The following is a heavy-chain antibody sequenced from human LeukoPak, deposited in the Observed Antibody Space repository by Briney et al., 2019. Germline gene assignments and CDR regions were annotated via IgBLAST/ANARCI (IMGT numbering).Heavy chain of an antibody. D-gene: IGHD4-11*01. CDR2: IKQDGSEK. CDR3: ARTDYSYYFDY. Sequence: PGGSLRLSCAASGFTFSSYWMSWVRQAPGKGLEWVANIKQDGSEKYYVDSVKGRFTISRDNAKNSLYLQMNSLRAEDTAVYHCARTDYSYYFDYWGQGTLVTVSS. V-gene: IGHV3-7*01. J-gene: IGHJ4*02. CDR1: GFTFSSYW.